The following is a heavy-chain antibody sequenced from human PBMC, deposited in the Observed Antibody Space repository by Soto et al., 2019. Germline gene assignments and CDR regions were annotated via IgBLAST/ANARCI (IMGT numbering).Heavy chain of an antibody. V-gene: IGHV3-23*01. Sequence: GGSLRLSCAASGFTFSSYAMSWVRQAPWKGLEWVSAISGSGGITYYADSVKGRFTISRDNSKSTLYLQMNSLRAEDTAVYYCAKDGHCSGGSCYSPRAFDIWGQGTMVTVSS. D-gene: IGHD2-15*01. CDR2: ISGSGGIT. CDR3: AKDGHCSGGSCYSPRAFDI. J-gene: IGHJ3*02. CDR1: GFTFSSYA.